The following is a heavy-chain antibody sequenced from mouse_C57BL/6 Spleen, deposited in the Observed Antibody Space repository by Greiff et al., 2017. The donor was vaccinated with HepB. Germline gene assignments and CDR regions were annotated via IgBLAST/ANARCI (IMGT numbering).Heavy chain of an antibody. J-gene: IGHJ4*01. V-gene: IGHV5-17*01. D-gene: IGHD1-3*01. CDR3: ARPRESRGAMDY. CDR2: ISSGSSTI. CDR1: GFTFSDYG. Sequence: EVNLVESGGGLVKPGGSLKLSCAASGFTFSDYGMHWVRQAPEKGLEWVAYISSGSSTIYYADTVKGRFTISRDNAKNNLFLQMTSLRSEDTAMYYCARPRESRGAMDYWGQGTSVTVSS.